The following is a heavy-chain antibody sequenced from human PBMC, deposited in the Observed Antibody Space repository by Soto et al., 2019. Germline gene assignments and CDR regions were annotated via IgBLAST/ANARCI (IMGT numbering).Heavy chain of an antibody. V-gene: IGHV4-30-4*01. CDR1: GAYIKSGHYY. CDR2: IYYSGST. Sequence: TLCLTCTVSGAYIKSGHYYWSWIRQPPGEGPEWLGHIYYSGSTYYNPSLKSRAGISVDSSKSQVSLKLTSVTAADTAVYFCARTLVNYYRLDYWGQGALVTVSS. CDR3: ARTLVNYYRLDY. J-gene: IGHJ4*02. D-gene: IGHD3-10*01.